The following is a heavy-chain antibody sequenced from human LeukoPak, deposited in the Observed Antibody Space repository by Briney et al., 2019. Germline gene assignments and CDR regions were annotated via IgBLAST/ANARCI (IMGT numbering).Heavy chain of an antibody. D-gene: IGHD6-13*01. V-gene: IGHV4-39*01. CDR3: ARSGSSSWYGGSWFDP. CDR2: XYYSWST. Sequence: PXXXXXWIGSXYYSWSTYYNPSLKSRVTISVDTPKNQFSLKLSSVTAADTAVYYCARSGSSSWYGGSWFDPWGQGNLVTVSS. J-gene: IGHJ5*02.